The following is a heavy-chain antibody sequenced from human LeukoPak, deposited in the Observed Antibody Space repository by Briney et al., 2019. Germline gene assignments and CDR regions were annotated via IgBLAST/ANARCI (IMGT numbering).Heavy chain of an antibody. Sequence: SETLSLTCTVSGDSMNTYYWSWIRQPPGKGLEWIGYIYYSGSTNYNPSLKSRVTISVDTSKNQFSLKLSSVTAADTAVYYCARDNPQHFYDFWSGISGYYYYGMDVWGQGTTVTVSS. V-gene: IGHV4-59*01. CDR2: IYYSGST. D-gene: IGHD3-3*01. CDR3: ARDNPQHFYDFWSGISGYYYYGMDV. J-gene: IGHJ6*02. CDR1: GDSMNTYY.